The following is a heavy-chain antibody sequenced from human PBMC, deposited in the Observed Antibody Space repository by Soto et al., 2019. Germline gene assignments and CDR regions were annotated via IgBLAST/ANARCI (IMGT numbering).Heavy chain of an antibody. CDR3: ATTGNSNTFDI. Sequence: GASVKVSCTASGYTFTSYDINWVRQATGQGLEWMGWMNPNSGTTGYAQKFQGRVTMTRGTSISTAYMELSSLRSEDTAVYYCATTGNSNTFDIWGQGTMVTVSS. CDR2: MNPNSGTT. V-gene: IGHV1-8*01. J-gene: IGHJ3*02. D-gene: IGHD2-8*02. CDR1: GYTFTSYD.